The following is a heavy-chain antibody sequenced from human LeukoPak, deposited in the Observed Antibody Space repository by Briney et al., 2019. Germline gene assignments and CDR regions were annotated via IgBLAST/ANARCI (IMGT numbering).Heavy chain of an antibody. J-gene: IGHJ4*02. CDR2: IYHRGST. CDR3: ARASETAMVTL. V-gene: IGHV4-38-2*02. CDR1: GYTISNGYY. Sequence: PSETLTLTCTVSGYTISNGYYWGWIRQPPGKGPEWVGSIYHRGSTYYNPSLTSRVTMLLDTTKNHISLKLTSVTAADTAIYFCARASETAMVTLWGQGTLVTVSS. D-gene: IGHD5-18*01.